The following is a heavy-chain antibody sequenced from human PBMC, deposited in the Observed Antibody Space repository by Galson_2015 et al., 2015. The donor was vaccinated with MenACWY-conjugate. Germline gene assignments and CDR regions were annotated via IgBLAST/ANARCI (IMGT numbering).Heavy chain of an antibody. Sequence: SVKVSCKASGYTFTSYAMHWVRQAPGQRLEWMGWISAGNGNTKSSQKFQGRVTIARDTSASTAYMELSSLRSEDTAVYYCARGRTTVVTGGYFDLWGRGTLVTVSS. CDR3: ARGRTTVVTGGYFDL. CDR2: ISAGNGNT. J-gene: IGHJ2*01. V-gene: IGHV1-3*01. CDR1: GYTFTSYA. D-gene: IGHD4-23*01.